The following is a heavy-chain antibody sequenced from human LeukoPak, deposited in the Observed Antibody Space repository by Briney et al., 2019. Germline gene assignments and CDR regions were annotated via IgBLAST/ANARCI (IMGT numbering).Heavy chain of an antibody. Sequence: PSETLSLTCTVSGGSISSSYYYWGWIRQPPGKGLEWIGSIYYSGSTYYNPSLKSRVTISVDTSKNQFSLKLRSVTAADTAVYYCARDPPQNIVGATRGGDYWGQGTLVTVSS. CDR1: GGSISSSYYY. CDR3: ARDPPQNIVGATRGGDY. D-gene: IGHD1-26*01. CDR2: IYYSGST. J-gene: IGHJ4*02. V-gene: IGHV4-39*02.